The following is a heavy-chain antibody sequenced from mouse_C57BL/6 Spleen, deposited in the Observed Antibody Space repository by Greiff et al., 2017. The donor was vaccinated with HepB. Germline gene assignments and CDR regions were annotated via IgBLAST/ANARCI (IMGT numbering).Heavy chain of an antibody. CDR3: AIEGDYDPLFDY. D-gene: IGHD2-4*01. J-gene: IGHJ2*01. V-gene: IGHV1-74*01. Sequence: QVQLQQPGAELVKPGASVKVSCKASGYTFTSYWMHWVKQRPGQGLEWIGRIHPSSSSTAYMQLSSLTSEDSAVYYCAIEGDYDPLFDYWGQGTTLTVSS. CDR2: IHPS. CDR1: GYTFTSYW.